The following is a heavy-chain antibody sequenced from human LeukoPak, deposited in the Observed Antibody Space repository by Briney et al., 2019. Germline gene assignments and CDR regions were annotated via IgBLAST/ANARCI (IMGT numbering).Heavy chain of an antibody. CDR1: GFTFSSYA. J-gene: IGHJ5*02. CDR3: ARDRVTVTTRPHNWFDP. V-gene: IGHV3-30*04. CDR2: ISYDGSNK. Sequence: GGSLRLSCAASGFTFSSYAMHWVRQAPGKGLEWVAVISYDGSNKYYADSVKGRFTISRDNSKNTLYLQMNSLRAEDTAVYYCARDRVTVTTRPHNWFDPWGQGTLVTVSS. D-gene: IGHD4-17*01.